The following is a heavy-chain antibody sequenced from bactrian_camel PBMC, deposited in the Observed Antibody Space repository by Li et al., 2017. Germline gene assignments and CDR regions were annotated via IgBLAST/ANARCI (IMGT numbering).Heavy chain of an antibody. D-gene: IGHD4*01. Sequence: HVQLVESGGGSVQAGGSLKLSCKGSEYIFSSYCMAWFRQAPGKEREGVGVIDSDGNTAYADSVKGRFTISQDNAKNTVYLQMNSLKPEDTAVYHCAATVSGWRLYGDCAHVLTYWTPGTQVTVS. V-gene: IGHV3S53*01. CDR1: EYIFSSYC. J-gene: IGHJ4*01. CDR2: IDSDGNT.